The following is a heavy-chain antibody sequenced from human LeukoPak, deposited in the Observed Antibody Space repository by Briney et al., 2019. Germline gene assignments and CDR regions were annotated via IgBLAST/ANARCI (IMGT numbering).Heavy chain of an antibody. V-gene: IGHV3-23*01. D-gene: IGHD7-27*01. CDR2: ITSRSTT. CDR1: GFTFSSYG. CDR3: AKDGNWARFED. J-gene: IGHJ4*02. Sequence: GGSLRLSCAASGFTFSSYGMNWVRQAPGKGLEWVSGITSRSTTYYADSVQGRFTISRDNSKNMVWLQINSPTAEDTATYYCAKDGNWARFEDWGQGTLVTVSS.